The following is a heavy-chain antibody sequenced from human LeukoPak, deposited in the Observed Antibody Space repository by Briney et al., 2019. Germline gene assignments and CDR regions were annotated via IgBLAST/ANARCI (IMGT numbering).Heavy chain of an antibody. D-gene: IGHD6-6*01. Sequence: PGGSLRLSCAASGFTFSSHGMSWVRQAPGKGLEWVSSISSSSSYIYYADSVKGRFTISRDNAKNSLYLQMNSLRAEDTAVYYCAREAELGDIAARHSCLDPWGQGTLVTVSS. V-gene: IGHV3-21*01. CDR2: ISSSSSYI. CDR3: AREAELGDIAARHSCLDP. J-gene: IGHJ5*02. CDR1: GFTFSSHG.